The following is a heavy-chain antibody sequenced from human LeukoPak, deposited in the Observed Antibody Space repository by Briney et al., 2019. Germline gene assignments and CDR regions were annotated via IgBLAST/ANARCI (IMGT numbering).Heavy chain of an antibody. V-gene: IGHV1-69*13. Sequence: SVKVSCKASGYTFTGYYMHWVRQAPGQGLEWMGGIIPIFGTANYAQKFQGRVTITADESTSTAYMELSSLRSEDTAVYYCARGVAAAGTDWGQGTLVTVSS. J-gene: IGHJ4*02. D-gene: IGHD6-13*01. CDR2: IIPIFGTA. CDR3: ARGVAAAGTD. CDR1: GYTFTGYY.